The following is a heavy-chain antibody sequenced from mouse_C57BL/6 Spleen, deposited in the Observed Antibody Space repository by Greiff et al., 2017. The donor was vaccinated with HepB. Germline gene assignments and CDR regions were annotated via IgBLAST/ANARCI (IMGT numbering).Heavy chain of an antibody. CDR2: ISSGGSYT. J-gene: IGHJ4*01. CDR3: ARLPYYGKGDYAMDY. V-gene: IGHV5-6*01. D-gene: IGHD2-10*01. Sequence: EVNLVESGGDLVKPGGSLKLSCAASGFTFSSYGMSWVRQTPDKRLEWVATISSGGSYTYYPDSVKGRFTISRDNAKNTLYLQMSSLKSEDTAMYYCARLPYYGKGDYAMDYWGQGTSVTVSS. CDR1: GFTFSSYG.